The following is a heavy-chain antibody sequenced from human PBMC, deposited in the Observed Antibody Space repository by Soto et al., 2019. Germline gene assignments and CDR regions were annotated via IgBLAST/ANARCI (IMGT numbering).Heavy chain of an antibody. Sequence: TSETLSLTCTVSGGSISSSSYYWGWIRQPPGKGLEWIGSIYYSGSTYYNPSLKSRVTISVDTSKNQFSLKLSSVTAADTAMYYCARGWGYFDYWGQGTLVTVSS. CDR2: IYYSGST. V-gene: IGHV4-39*07. CDR1: GGSISSSSYY. CDR3: ARGWGYFDY. J-gene: IGHJ4*02. D-gene: IGHD3-16*01.